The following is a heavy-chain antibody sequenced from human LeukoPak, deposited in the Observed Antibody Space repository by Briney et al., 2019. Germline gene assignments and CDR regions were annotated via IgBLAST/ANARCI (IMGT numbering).Heavy chain of an antibody. D-gene: IGHD2-21*02. V-gene: IGHV1-69*04. CDR1: GFTFSSYG. J-gene: IGHJ4*02. CDR3: ASGPQHSCGGGCYSDYFDY. CDR2: IIPILGIP. Sequence: GGSLRLSCAASGFTFSSYGINWVRQAPGQGLEWMGRIIPILGIPNYAQKFQGRVTITADTSTSTAYMELSSLRSEDTAMYYCASGPQHSCGGGCYSDYFDYWGQGTLVTVSS.